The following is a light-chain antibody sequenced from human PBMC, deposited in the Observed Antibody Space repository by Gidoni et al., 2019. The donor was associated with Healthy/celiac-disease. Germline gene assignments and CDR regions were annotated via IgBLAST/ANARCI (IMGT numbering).Light chain of an antibody. V-gene: IGKV2-28*01. CDR3: MQALQTPYT. Sequence: DIVLTQSPLSLPVPPREPASISCRSSQSLLHSNGYNYLDWYLQKPGQSPQLLIYLGSNRASGVPDRFSGSGSGTDFTLKSSRVEAEDVGVYYCMQALQTPYTFGQXTKLEIK. CDR1: QSLLHSNGYNY. CDR2: LGS. J-gene: IGKJ2*01.